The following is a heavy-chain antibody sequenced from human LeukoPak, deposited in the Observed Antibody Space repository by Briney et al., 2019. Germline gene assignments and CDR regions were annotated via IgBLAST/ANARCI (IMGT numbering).Heavy chain of an antibody. CDR1: GFTVSSNY. V-gene: IGHV3-53*01. CDR2: IYSSGST. J-gene: IGHJ4*02. D-gene: IGHD5-24*01. Sequence: GGSLRLSCAASGFTVSSNYMSWVRQAPGKGLEWVSVIYSSGSTYYADSVKGRFTISRDNSKNTLYLQMNSLRAEDTAVYYCARGSEEMATNYWGQGTLVTASS. CDR3: ARGSEEMATNY.